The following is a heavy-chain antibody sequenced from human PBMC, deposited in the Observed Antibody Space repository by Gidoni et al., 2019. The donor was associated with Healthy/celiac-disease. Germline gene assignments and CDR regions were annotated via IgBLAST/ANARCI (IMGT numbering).Heavy chain of an antibody. Sequence: EVQLVESGGGLVQPGRSLRLSCAASGFTFDDYAMHWVRQAPGKGLGWVAGISWHRDIIGYGDSVKGRFTVSRDNAKKSLHLQMNSLRVEDTALYYCAKDVLAVTSRGFDYWGQGTLVTVSS. CDR3: AKDVLAVTSRGFDY. D-gene: IGHD4-17*01. J-gene: IGHJ4*02. CDR2: ISWHRDII. V-gene: IGHV3-9*01. CDR1: GFTFDDYA.